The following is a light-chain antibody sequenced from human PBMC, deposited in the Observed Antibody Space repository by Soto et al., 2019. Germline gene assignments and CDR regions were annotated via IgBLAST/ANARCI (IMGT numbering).Light chain of an antibody. CDR3: HTWGSGAGV. CDR2: LNSAGSH. J-gene: IGLJ3*02. Sequence: QSVLTQSPSASASLGASVKLTCTLSSGHSSYAIAWHQQQPEKGPRYLMKLNSAGSHTKGDGIPYRFSGSSSGAERYLTISSLQSEDEADYYCHTWGSGAGVFGGGTKVTVL. V-gene: IGLV4-69*01. CDR1: SGHSSYA.